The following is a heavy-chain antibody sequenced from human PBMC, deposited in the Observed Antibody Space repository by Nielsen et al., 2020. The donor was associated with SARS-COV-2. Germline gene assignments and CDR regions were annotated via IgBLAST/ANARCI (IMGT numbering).Heavy chain of an antibody. V-gene: IGHV4-31*03. J-gene: IGHJ5*02. CDR3: ASEIVATILSRGNWFDP. CDR2: IYYSGST. CDR1: GGSISSGGYY. Sequence: SETLSLTCTVSGGSISSGGYYWSWIRQHPGKGLEWIGYIYYSGSTYYNPSLKSRVTISVDTSKNQFSLKLSSVTAADTAVYYCASEIVATILSRGNWFDPWGQGTLVTVSS. D-gene: IGHD5-12*01.